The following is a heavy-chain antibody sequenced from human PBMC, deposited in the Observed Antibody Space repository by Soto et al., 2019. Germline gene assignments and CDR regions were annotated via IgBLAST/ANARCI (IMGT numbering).Heavy chain of an antibody. D-gene: IGHD6-13*01. Sequence: SETLSLTCAVSGYSISSGYYWGWIRQPPGKGLEWIGSIYHSGSTYYNPSLKSRVTISVDTSKNQFSLKLSSVTAADTAVYYCARGAFIAAAVWFDPWGQGTLVTVSS. CDR1: GYSISSGYY. CDR2: IYHSGST. V-gene: IGHV4-38-2*01. CDR3: ARGAFIAAAVWFDP. J-gene: IGHJ5*02.